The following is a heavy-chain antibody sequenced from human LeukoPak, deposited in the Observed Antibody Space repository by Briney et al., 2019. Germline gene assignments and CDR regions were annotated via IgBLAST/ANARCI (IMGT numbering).Heavy chain of an antibody. J-gene: IGHJ3*02. CDR2: ISSSSSYI. Sequence: GGPLRLSCAASGFTFSSYSMNWVRQAPGKGLEWVSSISSSSSYIYYADSVKGRFTISRDNAKNSLYLQMNSLRAEDTAVYYCARVSNYYDSSGLIFDAFDIWGQGTMVTVSS. D-gene: IGHD3-22*01. CDR3: ARVSNYYDSSGLIFDAFDI. V-gene: IGHV3-21*01. CDR1: GFTFSSYS.